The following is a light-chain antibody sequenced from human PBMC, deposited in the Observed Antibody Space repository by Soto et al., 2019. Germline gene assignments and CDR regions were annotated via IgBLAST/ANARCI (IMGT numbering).Light chain of an antibody. CDR2: KAS. J-gene: IGKJ1*01. CDR1: QSISSW. V-gene: IGKV1-5*03. Sequence: DIQMTQSPSTLSASVGDRVTITCQASQSISSWLAWYQQKPGKAPKGLIYKASTLESGAPSRFSGSGSGTEFTLTISSLQPDDFATYYCQQYYSYPWTFGQGTKVDIK. CDR3: QQYYSYPWT.